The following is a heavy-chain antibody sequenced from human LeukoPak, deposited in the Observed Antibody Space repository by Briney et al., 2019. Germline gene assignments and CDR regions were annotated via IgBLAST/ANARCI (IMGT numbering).Heavy chain of an antibody. Sequence: SETLSLTCTVSGGSISSYYWNWIRQPAGKGLEWIGRIHTSGSTNYNPSLKSRVTISVDTSKNQFSLKLSSVTAADTAVYYCARTPLRGYYYDSSGYPHLFGYQDAFDIWGQGTMVTVSS. CDR2: IHTSGST. CDR1: GGSISSYY. D-gene: IGHD3-22*01. J-gene: IGHJ3*02. CDR3: ARTPLRGYYYDSSGYPHLFGYQDAFDI. V-gene: IGHV4-4*07.